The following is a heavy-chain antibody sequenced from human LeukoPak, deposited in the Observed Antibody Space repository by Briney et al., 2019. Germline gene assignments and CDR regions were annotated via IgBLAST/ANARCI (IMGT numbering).Heavy chain of an antibody. CDR1: GGSISVYY. Sequence: PSETLSLTCTVSGGSISVYYWSWIRQPAGKGLEWIGRSHTSGTTNYNPSLKSRVTMSVDTSKNLFSLKMSSVTAADTAVYYCAADQNGYGGNSGVQWGQGTLVTVSS. CDR3: AADQNGYGGNSGVQ. V-gene: IGHV4-4*07. CDR2: SHTSGTT. J-gene: IGHJ4*02. D-gene: IGHD4-23*01.